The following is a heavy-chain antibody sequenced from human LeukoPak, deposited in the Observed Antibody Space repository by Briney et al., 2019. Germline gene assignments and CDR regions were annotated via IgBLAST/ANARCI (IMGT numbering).Heavy chain of an antibody. CDR1: GFTFSSYA. CDR3: AKVVRRGIQLWEFDY. Sequence: QTGGSLRLSCAASGFTFSSYAMSWVRQAPGKGLEWVSAISGSGGSTYYADSVKGRFTISRDNSKNTLYLQMNSLRAEDTAVYYCAKVVRRGIQLWEFDYWGQGTLVTVSS. D-gene: IGHD5-18*01. CDR2: ISGSGGST. J-gene: IGHJ4*02. V-gene: IGHV3-23*01.